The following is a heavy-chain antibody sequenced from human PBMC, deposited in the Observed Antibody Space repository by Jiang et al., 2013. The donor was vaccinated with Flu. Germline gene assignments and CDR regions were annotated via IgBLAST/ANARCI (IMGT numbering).Heavy chain of an antibody. CDR1: GFTFSSYG. J-gene: IGHJ4*02. CDR3: ARNYYESGGLGIDY. CDR2: IWYDGSNK. Sequence: QLVESGGGVVQPGRSLRLSCAAAGFTFSSYGMHWVRQAPGKGLEWVAAIWYDGSNKYYTDSVKGRFTIPRDNSKNTLYLQMSSLRAEDTAVYYCARNYYESGGLGIDYWGQGTLVTVSS. D-gene: IGHD3-22*01. V-gene: IGHV3-33*01.